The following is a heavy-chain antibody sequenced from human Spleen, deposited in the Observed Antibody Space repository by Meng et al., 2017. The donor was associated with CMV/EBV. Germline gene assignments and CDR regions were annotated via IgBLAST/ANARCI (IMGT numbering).Heavy chain of an antibody. CDR1: GGSISSYY. CDR2: IYYSGST. V-gene: IGHV4-59*01. CDR3: ARVRLFRYSSNVYYYGMDV. J-gene: IGHJ6*02. D-gene: IGHD6-13*01. Sequence: SETLSLTCTVSGGSISSYYWSWIRQPPGKGLEWIGYIYYSGSTNYNPSLKSRVTISVDTSKNQFSLKLSSVTAADTAVYYCARVRLFRYSSNVYYYGMDVWGQGTTVTVSS.